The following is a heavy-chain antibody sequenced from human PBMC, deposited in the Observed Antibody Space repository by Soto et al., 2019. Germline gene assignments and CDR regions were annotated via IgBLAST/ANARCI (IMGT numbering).Heavy chain of an antibody. Sequence: EVQLLESGGGLVQPGGSLRLSCAATSAFSFSSYSMSWVRQTPGKVLEWVSAITGSGDKTYYADSVEGRFTISRDNSKDTNYLQMSSLRAEDKAIYYCATMSGFFEFWGQGTLVTVSS. V-gene: IGHV3-23*01. CDR3: ATMSGFFEF. J-gene: IGHJ4*02. CDR1: AFSFSSYS. D-gene: IGHD3-3*01. CDR2: ITGSGDKT.